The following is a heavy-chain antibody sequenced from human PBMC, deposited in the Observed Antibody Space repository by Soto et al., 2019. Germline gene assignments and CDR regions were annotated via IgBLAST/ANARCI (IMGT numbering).Heavy chain of an antibody. CDR2: ISGRGGST. CDR1: GFTFSSYA. J-gene: IGHJ4*02. Sequence: EVQLLESGGGLVQPGGSLRLSCAASGFTFSSYAMSWVRQAPGKGLEWVSAISGRGGSTYYADSVKGRFTISRDNSKNTRYLQMNSLRAEDTAVYYCAVELAYCGGDCYTANDPFDYWGQGTLVTVSS. CDR3: AVELAYCGGDCYTANDPFDY. D-gene: IGHD2-21*02. V-gene: IGHV3-23*01.